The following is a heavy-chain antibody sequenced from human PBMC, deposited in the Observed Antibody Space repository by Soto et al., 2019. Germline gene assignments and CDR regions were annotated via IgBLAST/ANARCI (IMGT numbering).Heavy chain of an antibody. CDR1: GFTFSSYS. J-gene: IGHJ4*02. V-gene: IGHV3-21*01. CDR3: ARDLSIAADDY. Sequence: EVQLVESGGGLVKPGGSLRLSCAASGFTFSSYSMNWVRQAPGKGLEWVSSISSSSSYIYYADSVKGRFTISRDNAKNSLYLQRNSLRAEDTAVYYCARDLSIAADDYWGQGTLVTVSS. D-gene: IGHD6-13*01. CDR2: ISSSSSYI.